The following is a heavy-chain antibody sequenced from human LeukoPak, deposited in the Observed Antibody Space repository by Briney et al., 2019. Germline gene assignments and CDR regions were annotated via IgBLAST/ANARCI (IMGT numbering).Heavy chain of an antibody. CDR1: GLTFSSYW. J-gene: IGHJ4*02. CDR3: ASGQKLGF. V-gene: IGHV3-7*01. CDR2: IKQDGSDK. D-gene: IGHD6-13*01. Sequence: PGGSLRLSCVASGLTFSSYWMSWVRRAPGKGLEWVANIKQDGSDKYYVDSVKGRFTISRDNAKNSLCLQMNSLRAEDTAVYCCASGQKLGFWGQGTLVTVSS.